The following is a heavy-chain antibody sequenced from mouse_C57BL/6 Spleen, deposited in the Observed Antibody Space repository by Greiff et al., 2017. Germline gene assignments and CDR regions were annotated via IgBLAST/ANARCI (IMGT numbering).Heavy chain of an antibody. J-gene: IGHJ2*01. CDR2: IYPSDSYT. V-gene: IGHV1-50*01. Sequence: QVQLQQPGAELVKPGASVKLSCKASGYTFTSYWMQWVKQRPGQGLEWIGEIYPSDSYTNYNQKFKGKATLTVDTSSSTAYMQLSSLTSEDSAVYYCARWDDYDYFDYWGQGTTLTVSS. D-gene: IGHD2-4*01. CDR3: ARWDDYDYFDY. CDR1: GYTFTSYW.